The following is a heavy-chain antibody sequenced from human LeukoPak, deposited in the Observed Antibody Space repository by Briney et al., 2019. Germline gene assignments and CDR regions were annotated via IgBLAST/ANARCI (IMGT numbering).Heavy chain of an antibody. CDR2: INPKSGGT. D-gene: IGHD3-16*02. V-gene: IGHV1-2*02. CDR3: ARIGLRGVIISRPLDY. Sequence: ASVKVSCKASGYTFTDYFMNWVRQAPGQGLEWMGWINPKSGGTVYAQKFQGRVTMTRDTSSSTAYMELSSLRSEDTAVYYCARIGLRGVIISRPLDYWGQGTLVTVSS. CDR1: GYTFTDYF. J-gene: IGHJ4*02.